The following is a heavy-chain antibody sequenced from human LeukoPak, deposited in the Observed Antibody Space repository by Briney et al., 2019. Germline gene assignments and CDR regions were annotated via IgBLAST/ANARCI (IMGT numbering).Heavy chain of an antibody. CDR3: ARDSGYRYDFWSPRLDY. D-gene: IGHD3-3*01. V-gene: IGHV3-7*01. Sequence: GGSLRLSCAASGFTFSSYWMSWVRQAPGKGLEWVANIKQDGSEKYYVDSVEGRFTISRDNAKNSLYLQMNSLRAEDTAVYYCARDSGYRYDFWSPRLDYWGQGTLVTVSS. J-gene: IGHJ4*02. CDR2: IKQDGSEK. CDR1: GFTFSSYW.